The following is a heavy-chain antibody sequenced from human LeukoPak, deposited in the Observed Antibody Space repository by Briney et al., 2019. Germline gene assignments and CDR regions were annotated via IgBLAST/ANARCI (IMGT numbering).Heavy chain of an antibody. Sequence: PGGSLRLSCAAPGFTFSSYGMHWVRQAPGKGLEWVAFIRYDGSNKYYADSVKGRFTISRDNSKNTLYLQMNSLRAEDTAVYYCAKAQGDSGYLGVFDYWGQGTLVTVSS. D-gene: IGHD5-12*01. J-gene: IGHJ4*02. CDR1: GFTFSSYG. CDR2: IRYDGSNK. V-gene: IGHV3-30*02. CDR3: AKAQGDSGYLGVFDY.